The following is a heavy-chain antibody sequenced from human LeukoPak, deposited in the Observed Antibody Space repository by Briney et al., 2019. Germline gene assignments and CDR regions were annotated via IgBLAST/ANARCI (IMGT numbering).Heavy chain of an antibody. CDR2: ISGSGSST. J-gene: IGHJ4*02. CDR3: AKGGQYDFWSGYYHQVYFDY. Sequence: GGSLRLSCAASGFTFSSYAMSWVRQAPGKGLEWVSAISGSGSSTSYADSVKGRSTISRDNSKNTLYLQMTSLRAEDTAVYYCAKGGQYDFWSGYYHQVYFDYWGQGTLVTVSS. V-gene: IGHV3-23*01. D-gene: IGHD3-3*01. CDR1: GFTFSSYA.